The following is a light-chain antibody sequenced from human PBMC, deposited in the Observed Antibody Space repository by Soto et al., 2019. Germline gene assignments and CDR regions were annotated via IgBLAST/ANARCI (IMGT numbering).Light chain of an antibody. CDR3: HQYYKWPLT. CDR1: QSAISN. J-gene: IGKJ4*01. CDR2: DAS. V-gene: IGKV3-15*01. Sequence: EIVMTPSPATPSVSPGERVTLSCRASQSAISNLAWYQQKPGQTPRLLIYDASTRATDIPARFSGSGSGTDFTLTISSLLSEDFAVYYCHQYYKWPLTFGGGTKVDIK.